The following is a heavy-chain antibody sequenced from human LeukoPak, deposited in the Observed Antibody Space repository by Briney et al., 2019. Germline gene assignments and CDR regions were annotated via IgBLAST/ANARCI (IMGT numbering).Heavy chain of an antibody. V-gene: IGHV3-11*01. CDR1: GFIFSDYY. Sequence: PGGSLRLSCAASGFIFSDYYMSWIRQAPGKGLEWVPFISDGGRPLHYADSVKGRFTISRDNAKNSLYLQMNSLRDEDTAVYFCARRYCTPSSCYSDYWGQGALVTVSS. D-gene: IGHD2-8*01. J-gene: IGHJ4*02. CDR3: ARRYCTPSSCYSDY. CDR2: ISDGGRPL.